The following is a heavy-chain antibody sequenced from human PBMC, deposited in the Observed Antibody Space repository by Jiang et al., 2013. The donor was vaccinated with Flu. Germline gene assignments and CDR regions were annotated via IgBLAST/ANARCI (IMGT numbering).Heavy chain of an antibody. CDR3: ARPALGGYFDL. V-gene: IGHV4-39*01. Sequence: PSLKSRVTISVDTSKNQFSLKLSSVTAADTAVYYCARPALGGYFDLWGRGTLVTVSS. D-gene: IGHD3-16*01. J-gene: IGHJ2*01.